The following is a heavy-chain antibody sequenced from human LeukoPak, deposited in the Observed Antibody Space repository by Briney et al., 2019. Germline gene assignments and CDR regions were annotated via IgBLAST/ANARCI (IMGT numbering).Heavy chain of an antibody. CDR2: INPDGSVT. CDR3: ASRALGGDY. V-gene: IGHV3-74*01. J-gene: IGHJ4*02. Sequence: PGGSLRLSCLASGLTFNTYWMHWVRQVPGKGPVWVSRINPDGSVTWDADSVRGRFTISRDNAKNSLYLQMNSLRAEDTAVYYCASRALGGDYWGQGTLVTASS. CDR1: GLTFNTYW. D-gene: IGHD3-10*01.